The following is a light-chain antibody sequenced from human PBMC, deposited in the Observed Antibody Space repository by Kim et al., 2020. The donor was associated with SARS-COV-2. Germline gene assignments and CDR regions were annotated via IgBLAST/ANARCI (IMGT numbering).Light chain of an antibody. J-gene: IGLJ3*02. V-gene: IGLV3-21*04. CDR1: NSGTKS. CDR3: QVWDSSSHHWV. CDR2: YDN. Sequence: PGKTARTPWGVSNSGTKSEQWYQQKPGQAPVLVIYYDNDRPSGIPERFSGSNSEDTATLTISWVEAGDEADYFCQVWDSSSHHWVFGGGTQLTVL.